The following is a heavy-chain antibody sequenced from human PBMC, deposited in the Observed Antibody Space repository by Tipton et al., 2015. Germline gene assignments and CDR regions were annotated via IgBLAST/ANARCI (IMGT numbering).Heavy chain of an antibody. D-gene: IGHD6-6*01. CDR2: IKQDGSEK. CDR3: ARDSAARRAFDI. CDR1: GFTFSSYW. Sequence: SLRLSCAASGFTFSSYWMSWVRQAPGKGLEWAANIKQDGSEKYYVDSVKGRFTISRDNAKNSLYLQMNSLRAEDTAVYYCARDSAARRAFDIWGQGTMVTVSS. J-gene: IGHJ3*02. V-gene: IGHV3-7*03.